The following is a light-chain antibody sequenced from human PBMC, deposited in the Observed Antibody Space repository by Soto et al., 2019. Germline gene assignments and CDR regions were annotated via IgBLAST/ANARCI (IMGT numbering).Light chain of an antibody. CDR2: DAS. J-gene: IGKJ5*01. CDR3: QQYENLPT. CDR1: KNINNY. V-gene: IGKV1-33*01. Sequence: EIQMAPSTWSLPPSVGHRVTITCQASKNINNYLNWYQQKPERSPKLLIYDASNLEAGVPSRFRGSGSGTDFTFTISRLQPEDIATYYCQQYENLPTFGQGTRLET.